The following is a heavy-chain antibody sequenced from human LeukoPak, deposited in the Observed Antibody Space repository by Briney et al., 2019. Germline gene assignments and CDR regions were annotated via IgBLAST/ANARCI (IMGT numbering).Heavy chain of an antibody. D-gene: IGHD2-15*01. J-gene: IGHJ3*02. Sequence: PSETLSLTCTVSGGSISSYYWSWIRQPPGKGLEWIGYIYYSGSTNYNPSLKSRVTISVDTSKNQFSLKLRSVTAADTAVYYCARPGLGFDAFDIWGQGTMVTVSS. CDR3: ARPGLGFDAFDI. CDR1: GGSISSYY. CDR2: IYYSGST. V-gene: IGHV4-59*01.